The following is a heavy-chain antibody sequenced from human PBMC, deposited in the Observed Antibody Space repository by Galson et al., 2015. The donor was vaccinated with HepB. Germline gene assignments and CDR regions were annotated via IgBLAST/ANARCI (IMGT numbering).Heavy chain of an antibody. J-gene: IGHJ6*02. CDR2: IIPIFGIA. Sequence: SVKVSCKASGGTFSSYAISWVRQAPGQGLEWMGGIIPIFGIANYAQKFQGRVTITADESTSTAYMELSSLRSEDTAVYYCASRTTGTTKAYYGMDVWGQGTTVTVSS. CDR3: ASRTTGTTKAYYGMDV. V-gene: IGHV1-69*13. D-gene: IGHD1-1*01. CDR1: GGTFSSYA.